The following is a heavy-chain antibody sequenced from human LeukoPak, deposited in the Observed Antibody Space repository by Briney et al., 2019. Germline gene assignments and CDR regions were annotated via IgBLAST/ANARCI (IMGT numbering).Heavy chain of an antibody. J-gene: IGHJ6*02. CDR1: GYTFTSYY. CDR3: ARDKEQLVSGYGMDV. Sequence: ASVKVSCKASGYTFTSYYMHWVRQAPGQGLEWMGIINPSGGSTSYAQKFQGRVTMTRDTSTSTVYMELSSLRSEDTAVYYCARDKEQLVSGYGMDVWGQGTTVTVSS. V-gene: IGHV1-46*01. D-gene: IGHD6-13*01. CDR2: INPSGGST.